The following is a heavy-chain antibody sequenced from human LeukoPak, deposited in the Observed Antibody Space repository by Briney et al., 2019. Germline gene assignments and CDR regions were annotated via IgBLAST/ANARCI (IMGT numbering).Heavy chain of an antibody. CDR2: VSHTGST. D-gene: IGHD2-21*01. Sequence: SETLSLNCTVSGYSISNGYYWGWIRQSPGKGLYWIGTVSHTGSTYYNPSLKGRVIISVDTSKTQFSLKLRSVTAADTAVYYCARGGDLFGAFDIWGQGTMVTVSS. V-gene: IGHV4-38-2*02. CDR1: GYSISNGYY. CDR3: ARGGDLFGAFDI. J-gene: IGHJ3*02.